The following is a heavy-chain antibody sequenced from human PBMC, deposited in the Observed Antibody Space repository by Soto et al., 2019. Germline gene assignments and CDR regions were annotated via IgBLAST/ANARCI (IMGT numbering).Heavy chain of an antibody. CDR2: IWYDGSNK. J-gene: IGHJ5*02. CDR1: GFTLSSYG. Sequence: GGSLRLSCAASGFTLSSYGMHWVRQAPGKGLEGVAVIWYDGSNKYYADSAKGRFTISRDNSKNTLYLQMNSLRAEDTAVYYCARDFGQYCSSTSCYPSNWFDPWGQGTLVTVSS. CDR3: ARDFGQYCSSTSCYPSNWFDP. D-gene: IGHD2-2*01. V-gene: IGHV3-33*01.